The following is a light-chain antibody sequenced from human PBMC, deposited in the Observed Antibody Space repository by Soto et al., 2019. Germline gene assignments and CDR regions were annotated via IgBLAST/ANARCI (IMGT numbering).Light chain of an antibody. CDR1: QGISSH. V-gene: IGKV1-9*01. Sequence: DIQLTQSPSFLSASVGDRVTITCRASQGISSHLTWYQQNPGKAPKLLIYTASTLQSGVPSRFSGSGSGTEFTLTISSLQSEDFAVYYCQQYNNWPPTFGGGTKVDIK. J-gene: IGKJ4*01. CDR2: TAS. CDR3: QQYNNWPPT.